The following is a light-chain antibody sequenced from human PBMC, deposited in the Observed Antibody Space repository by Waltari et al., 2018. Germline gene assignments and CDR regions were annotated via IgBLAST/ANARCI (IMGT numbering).Light chain of an antibody. CDR3: QQYFSGCT. V-gene: IGKV1-5*03. Sequence: DIQMTQSPSTLSASVGDRVTITCGASKSIVSWVAWYQQKPGKAPKLLIDKASSLQSGVPSTFSGSGSGTDFTLTISSLQPDDFATYYCQQYFSGCTFGQGTNLEIK. J-gene: IGKJ2*02. CDR2: KAS. CDR1: KSIVSW.